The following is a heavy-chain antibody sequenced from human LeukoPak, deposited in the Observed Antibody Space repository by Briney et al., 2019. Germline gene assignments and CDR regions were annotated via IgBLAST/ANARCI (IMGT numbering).Heavy chain of an antibody. CDR2: IIPIFGTA. D-gene: IGHD3-16*02. V-gene: IGHV1-69*13. CDR3: ATYDYVWGSYRNTVFDY. J-gene: IGHJ4*02. Sequence: SVKVSCKASGGTFSSYAISWVRQAPGQGLEWMGGIIPIFGTANYAQKFQGRVTITADESTSTAYMELSSLRSEDTAVYYCATYDYVWGSYRNTVFDYWGQGTLVTVSS. CDR1: GGTFSSYA.